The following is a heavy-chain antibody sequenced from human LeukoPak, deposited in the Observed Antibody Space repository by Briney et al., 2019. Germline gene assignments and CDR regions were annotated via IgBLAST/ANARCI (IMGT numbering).Heavy chain of an antibody. J-gene: IGHJ4*02. V-gene: IGHV3-7*03. CDR1: GFDFDNYW. CDR2: MNQDGSEQ. Sequence: GGSLRLSCAASGFDFDNYWMTWVRQVPGKGLEWVANMNQDGSEQYYVDSVKGRFTISRDNSKNTLYLQMNSLRAEDTAVYYCARINSGYGTGWYGGDGYWGQGTLVTVSS. D-gene: IGHD6-19*01. CDR3: ARINSGYGTGWYGGDGY.